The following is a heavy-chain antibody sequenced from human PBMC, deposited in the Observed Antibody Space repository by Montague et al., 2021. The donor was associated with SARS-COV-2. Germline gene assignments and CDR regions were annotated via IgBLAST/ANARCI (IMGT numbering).Heavy chain of an antibody. CDR3: ARGTGPRSITLLGVFISGQFFDI. J-gene: IGHJ3*02. D-gene: IGHD3-3*01. CDR2: INHRGST. CDR1: GGSFSGYY. Sequence: SETLSLTCAVYGGSFSGYYWSWIRQPPGKGLEWIGEINHRGSTNYNPSLKSRVIISVDTSKNQFSLKLSSVTAADTAVYYCARGTGPRSITLLGVFISGQFFDIWGQGTMVTVSS. V-gene: IGHV4-34*01.